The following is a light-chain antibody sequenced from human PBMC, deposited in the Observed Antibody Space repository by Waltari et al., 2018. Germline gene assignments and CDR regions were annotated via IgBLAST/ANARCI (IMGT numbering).Light chain of an antibody. V-gene: IGKV3-20*01. CDR1: QSVSKY. CDR3: QKYESIPAT. J-gene: IGKJ1*01. Sequence: EIVLTPSPGTLSLSPGERATLSCRASQSVSKYLAWYQQKPGQAPRLLIYHASTRATGIPDRFSGSGSGTDFSLTISRLEPEDFAVYYCQKYESIPATFGQGTKVEIK. CDR2: HAS.